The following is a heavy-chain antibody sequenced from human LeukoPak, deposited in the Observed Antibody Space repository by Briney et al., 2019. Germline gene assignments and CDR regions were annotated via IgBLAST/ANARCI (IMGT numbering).Heavy chain of an antibody. CDR2: ISNSGSP. Sequence: SETLPLTCTVSSASVSSYYWSWVRQPPGGGLEWIGYISNSGSPSYNPSFKSRVTFSADTSKNHLSLKLNSVTPADTAVYFCARGGAGPLRDWGQGTLVTVSS. D-gene: IGHD3-16*01. J-gene: IGHJ4*02. V-gene: IGHV4-59*02. CDR3: ARGGAGPLRD. CDR1: SASVSSYY.